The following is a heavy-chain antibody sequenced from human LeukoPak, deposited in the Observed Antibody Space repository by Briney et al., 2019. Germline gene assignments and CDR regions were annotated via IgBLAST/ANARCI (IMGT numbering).Heavy chain of an antibody. J-gene: IGHJ4*02. CDR3: AREPGGYRQGHHFDY. D-gene: IGHD5-18*01. V-gene: IGHV3-66*01. CDR2: IYSGGST. Sequence: PGGSLRLSCAASGFTFSSNYMSWVRQAPGKGLEWVSVIYSGGSTYYADSVKGRFTISRDDYKNTLYLKMNSLRVENEAVYYCAREPGGYRQGHHFDYWGQGTLVTVSS. CDR1: GFTFSSNY.